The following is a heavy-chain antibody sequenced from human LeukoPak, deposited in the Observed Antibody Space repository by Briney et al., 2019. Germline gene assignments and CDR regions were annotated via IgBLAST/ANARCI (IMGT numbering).Heavy chain of an antibody. CDR3: ARGLRYGGSSYFWDWFDP. Sequence: SETLSLTCTVSGGSISSYYWNWIRQPPGKGLEWIGYIYDSGSTDYNPSLKSRVTISGDTSKNQFSLKLSSVTAADTAVYYCARGLRYGGSSYFWDWFDPWGQGTLVTVSS. J-gene: IGHJ5*02. CDR1: GGSISSYY. D-gene: IGHD6-6*01. CDR2: IYDSGST. V-gene: IGHV4-59*01.